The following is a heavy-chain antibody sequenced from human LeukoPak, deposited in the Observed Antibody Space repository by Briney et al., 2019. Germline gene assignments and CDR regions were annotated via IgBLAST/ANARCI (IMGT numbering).Heavy chain of an antibody. D-gene: IGHD3-22*01. CDR2: VTGEGSS. CDR3: VRESSGYAS. CDR1: GFIFSNNW. Sequence: GGSLRLSCAASGFIFSNNWMHWVRQHPGKEPVWVARVTGEGSSIYADSVKGRFTISRDNAKNRVSLQMNSLRVEDTGVYYCVRESSGYASWGQGTLVTVSS. J-gene: IGHJ5*02. V-gene: IGHV3-74*01.